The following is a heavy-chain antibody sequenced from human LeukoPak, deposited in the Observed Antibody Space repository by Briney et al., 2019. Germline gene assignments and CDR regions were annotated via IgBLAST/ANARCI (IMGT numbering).Heavy chain of an antibody. CDR3: ARVALAAAGTL. Sequence: GGSLRLSCAASGFTFSSYSMNWVRQAPGKGLEWVSYISSSSSTIYYVDSVKGRFTISRDNAKYSLYLQMNSLRAEDTAVYYCARVALAAAGTLWGQGTLVTVSS. V-gene: IGHV3-48*04. D-gene: IGHD6-13*01. J-gene: IGHJ4*02. CDR1: GFTFSSYS. CDR2: ISSSSSTI.